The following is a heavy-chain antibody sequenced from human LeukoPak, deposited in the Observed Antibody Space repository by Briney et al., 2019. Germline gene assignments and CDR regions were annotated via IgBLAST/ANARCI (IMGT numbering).Heavy chain of an antibody. CDR1: GFTFTTYW. J-gene: IGHJ6*03. D-gene: IGHD1-26*01. Sequence: GESLRLSCAASGFTFTTYWMSWVRQAPGKGLEWVAVISYDGSNKYYADSVKGRFTISRDNSKNTLYLQMNSLRAEDTAVYYCARDPPRGKGSSYYYYMDVWGKGTTVTVSS. CDR3: ARDPPRGKGSSYYYYMDV. CDR2: ISYDGSNK. V-gene: IGHV3-30*03.